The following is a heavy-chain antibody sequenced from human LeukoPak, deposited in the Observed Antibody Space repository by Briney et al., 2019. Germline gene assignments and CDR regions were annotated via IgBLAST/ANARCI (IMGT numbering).Heavy chain of an antibody. CDR2: ISAYNGNT. CDR1: GYTFTSYG. D-gene: IGHD6-13*01. V-gene: IGHV1-18*01. Sequence: ASVKVSCKASGYTFTSYGISWVRQAPGQGLEWMGWISAYNGNTNYARKLQGRVTMTTDTSTSTAYMELRSLRSDDTAVYYCARGRFIAAAGTRDFDYWGQGTLVTVSS. CDR3: ARGRFIAAAGTRDFDY. J-gene: IGHJ4*02.